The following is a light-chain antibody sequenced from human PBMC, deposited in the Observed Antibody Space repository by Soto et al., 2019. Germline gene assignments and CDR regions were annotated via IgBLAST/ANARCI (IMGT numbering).Light chain of an antibody. V-gene: IGLV2-14*01. Sequence: QSALTQTASVSGSPGQSITISCTGTSSDVGGYNYVSWYQQHPGKAPKLMIYEVSNRPSGISIRFSGSKSGNTASLTISGLQAEDEADYYCSSYTSANTLVFGGGTKVTVL. CDR1: SSDVGGYNY. J-gene: IGLJ2*01. CDR3: SSYTSANTLV. CDR2: EVS.